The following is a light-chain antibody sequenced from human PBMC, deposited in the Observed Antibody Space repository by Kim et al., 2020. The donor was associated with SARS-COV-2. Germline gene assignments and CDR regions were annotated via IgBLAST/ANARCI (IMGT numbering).Light chain of an antibody. Sequence: APGKTARMTCGGNNIGSKSVHWYQQTPGQAPVLVIYYDSDRPSGIPERFSGSNSGNTATLTISRVEAGDEADYYCQVWDSSSDPVVFGGGTQLTVL. CDR3: QVWDSSSDPVV. J-gene: IGLJ2*01. CDR1: NIGSKS. CDR2: YDS. V-gene: IGLV3-21*04.